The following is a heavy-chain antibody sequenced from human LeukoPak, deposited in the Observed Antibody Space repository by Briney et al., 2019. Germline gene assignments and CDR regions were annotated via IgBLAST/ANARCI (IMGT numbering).Heavy chain of an antibody. V-gene: IGHV1-46*01. D-gene: IGHD3-22*01. Sequence: ASVKVSCKASGYTFTSYYMHWVRQAPGQGLEWMGIINPSGGSTSYAQKFQGRVTMTRDTSTSTVYMGLSSLRSEDTAVYYCARAYYYDSSGYYPGGDYWGQGTLVTVSS. CDR2: INPSGGST. CDR1: GYTFTSYY. J-gene: IGHJ4*02. CDR3: ARAYYYDSSGYYPGGDY.